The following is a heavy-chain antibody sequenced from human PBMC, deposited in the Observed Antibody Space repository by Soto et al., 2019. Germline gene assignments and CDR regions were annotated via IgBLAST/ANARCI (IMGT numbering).Heavy chain of an antibody. Sequence: PSETLSLTCAVYGGSFSGYSWSWIRQPPGKGLEWIGEINHSGSTNYNPSLKSRVTISVDTSKNQFSLKLNSVTAADTAVYYCARVGGIAVAGTYNYYGMDVWGQGTTVTVSS. CDR2: INHSGST. V-gene: IGHV4-34*01. D-gene: IGHD6-19*01. CDR3: ARVGGIAVAGTYNYYGMDV. CDR1: GGSFSGYS. J-gene: IGHJ6*02.